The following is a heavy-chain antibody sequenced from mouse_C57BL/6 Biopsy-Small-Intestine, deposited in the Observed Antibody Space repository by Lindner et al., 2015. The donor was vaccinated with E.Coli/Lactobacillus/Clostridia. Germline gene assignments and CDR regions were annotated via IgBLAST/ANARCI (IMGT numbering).Heavy chain of an antibody. J-gene: IGHJ4*01. D-gene: IGHD4-1*01. CDR2: IMPIFDTA. V-gene: IGHV1-81*01. Sequence: KVSCKASGGTFSSYAISWVRQAPGQGLEWMGGIMPIFDTANYAQKFQGRVTITADESTSTAYMELSSLRSEDTAVYYCARNIRLTGDFDYWGQGTLVTVSS. CDR1: GGTFSSYA. CDR3: ARNIRLTGDFDY.